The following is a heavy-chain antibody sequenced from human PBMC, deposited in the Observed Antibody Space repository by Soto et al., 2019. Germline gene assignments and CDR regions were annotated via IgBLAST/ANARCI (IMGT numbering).Heavy chain of an antibody. Sequence: SETLCLPCSVSGGSISGGGSYWSWIRQPPGKGLEWIGYIYYSGSTYYNPSLKSRVTISVDTSKNQFSLKLSSVTAADTAVYYCARDNILGILYGGMDVWGQGTTVTVSS. J-gene: IGHJ6*02. CDR1: GGSISGGGSY. CDR2: IYYSGST. D-gene: IGHD3-3*01. V-gene: IGHV4-30-4*08. CDR3: ARDNILGILYGGMDV.